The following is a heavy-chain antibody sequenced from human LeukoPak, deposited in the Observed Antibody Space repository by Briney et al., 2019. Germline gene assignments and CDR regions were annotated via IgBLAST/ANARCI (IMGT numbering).Heavy chain of an antibody. CDR2: IYYSGST. V-gene: IGHV4-39*07. J-gene: IGHJ3*02. CDR3: ARGQREMATIRYGFDM. CDR1: GGSISSSSYF. D-gene: IGHD5-24*01. Sequence: SETLSLTCTVSGGSISSSSYFWSWIRQPPGKGLEWIGYIYYSGSTYYNPSLKSRVTISVDTSKNQFSLKLSSVTAADTAVYFCARGQREMATIRYGFDMWGQGTMVTVSS.